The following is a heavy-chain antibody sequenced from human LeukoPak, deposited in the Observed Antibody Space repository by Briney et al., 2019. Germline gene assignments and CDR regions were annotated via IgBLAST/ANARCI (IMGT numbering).Heavy chain of an antibody. J-gene: IGHJ2*01. Sequence: GGSLRLSCAASGFTFDDYAMHWVRQAPGKGLEWVSGISWNSGSIGYADSEKGRFTISRDNAKNSLYLQMNSLRAEDTALYYCAKAYSSGWWYWYFDLWGRGTLVTVSS. CDR3: AKAYSSGWWYWYFDL. V-gene: IGHV3-9*01. D-gene: IGHD6-19*01. CDR2: ISWNSGSI. CDR1: GFTFDDYA.